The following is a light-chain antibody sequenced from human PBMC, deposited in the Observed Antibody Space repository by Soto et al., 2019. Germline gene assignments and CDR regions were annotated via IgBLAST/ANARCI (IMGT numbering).Light chain of an antibody. V-gene: IGKV1-5*02. J-gene: IGKJ5*01. CDR3: QQYSVYWT. Sequence: DIPMSPAPSFLFSSVIARVTIICRASQSVSTRLAWYQQKPGKAPKVLIYDASSWAGGVPSRFTGSGSGTEFTLTINSLQPDDFATYYCQQYSVYWTFGQGTRREIK. CDR2: DAS. CDR1: QSVSTR.